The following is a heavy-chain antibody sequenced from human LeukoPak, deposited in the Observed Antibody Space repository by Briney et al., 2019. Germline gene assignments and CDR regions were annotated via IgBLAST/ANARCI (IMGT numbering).Heavy chain of an antibody. CDR2: ISGSGGSR. CDR3: AKDGDYYDSDAYSSFFDY. J-gene: IGHJ4*02. V-gene: IGHV3-23*01. CDR1: GFMFRSYA. D-gene: IGHD3-22*01. Sequence: GGSLRLSCAASGFMFRSYAMSWVRQAPGKGLEWVAAISGSGGSRYYADSVKGRFAISRDDSTNTLSLQRTSLRAEDTAIYYCAKDGDYYDSDAYSSFFDYWGQGTLVTVSS.